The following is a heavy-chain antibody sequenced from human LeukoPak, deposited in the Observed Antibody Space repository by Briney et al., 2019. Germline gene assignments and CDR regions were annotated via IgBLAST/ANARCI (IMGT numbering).Heavy chain of an antibody. D-gene: IGHD6-19*01. V-gene: IGHV3-74*01. CDR2: TNSDGTNT. Sequence: GGSLGLSCAASGIPVSGYWMQWVRQAPGKGLVWVSRTNSDGTNTNYADSVKGRFSISRDNAKNTLYLQMNSLRADDTAVYYCMMYSSGWNWGQGTLVTVSS. CDR3: MMYSSGWN. CDR1: GIPVSGYW. J-gene: IGHJ4*02.